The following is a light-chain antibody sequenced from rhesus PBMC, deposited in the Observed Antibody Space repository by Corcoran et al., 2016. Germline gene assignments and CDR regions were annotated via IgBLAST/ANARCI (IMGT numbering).Light chain of an antibody. V-gene: IGKV1S12*01. CDR3: QHYYDNPYS. J-gene: IGKJ2*01. Sequence: DIQMTQSPSALSASVGDRVTISCRASQNIYSNLAWYQQKPGKAPKLLVYAASRLQTGIPSRFSGSGSGTDFTLPLSSLQPEDSAAYYCQHYYDNPYSFGQGTKVEIQ. CDR2: AAS. CDR1: QNIYSN.